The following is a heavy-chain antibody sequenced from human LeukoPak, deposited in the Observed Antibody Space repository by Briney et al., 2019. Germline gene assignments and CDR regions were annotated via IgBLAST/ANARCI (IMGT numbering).Heavy chain of an antibody. CDR2: ISGSSSNV. J-gene: IGHJ4*02. CDR1: GFTFSSYE. CDR3: ARGFRDTAMFLDY. D-gene: IGHD5-18*01. V-gene: IGHV3-48*03. Sequence: GGSLRLSCAASGFTFSSYEMNWVRQAPGQGLEWISAISGSSSNVYYAASVRGRFTISRDNAENSLYLQLNTMRAEDTAVYYCARGFRDTAMFLDYWGQGTLVTVSS.